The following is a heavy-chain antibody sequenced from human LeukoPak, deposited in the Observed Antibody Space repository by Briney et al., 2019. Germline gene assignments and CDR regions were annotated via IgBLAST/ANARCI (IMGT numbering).Heavy chain of an antibody. CDR3: AAPTTVVTRTDAFDI. D-gene: IGHD4-23*01. J-gene: IGHJ3*02. V-gene: IGHV3-23*01. CDR2: ISGGGDST. Sequence: GGSLRLSCAASGFTFSSYAMTWVRQAPGKGLEWVSTISGGGDSTYYADSVKGRFTISRDNSKNTLYLQMNSLRAEDTAVYYCAAPTTVVTRTDAFDIWGQGTMVTVSS. CDR1: GFTFSSYA.